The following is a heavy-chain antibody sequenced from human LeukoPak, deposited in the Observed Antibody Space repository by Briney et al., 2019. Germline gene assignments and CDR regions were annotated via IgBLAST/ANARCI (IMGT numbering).Heavy chain of an antibody. CDR3: ARERTVIVAAFDI. CDR2: ISSSGSTI. Sequence: GGSLRLSCAASGFTFSDYYMSWIRQAPGKGLEWVSYISSSGSTIYYADSVKGRFTISRDNAKNSLYLQMNSLRAEDTAVYYCARERTVIVAAFDIWGQGTMVTVSS. J-gene: IGHJ3*02. V-gene: IGHV3-11*04. D-gene: IGHD3-22*01. CDR1: GFTFSDYY.